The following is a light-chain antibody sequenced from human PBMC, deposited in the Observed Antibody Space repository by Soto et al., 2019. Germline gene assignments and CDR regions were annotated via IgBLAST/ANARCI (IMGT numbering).Light chain of an antibody. CDR2: GAS. Sequence: EIVMTQSPATLSVSPGERATLSCRASQSVSSNLAWYQQKPGQAPRLLIYGASTRATGIPARFSGSGSGTEVTLTISSLQSEDFAVYYCQQYNNWPPWTFGQETKVEIK. CDR3: QQYNNWPPWT. CDR1: QSVSSN. J-gene: IGKJ1*01. V-gene: IGKV3-15*01.